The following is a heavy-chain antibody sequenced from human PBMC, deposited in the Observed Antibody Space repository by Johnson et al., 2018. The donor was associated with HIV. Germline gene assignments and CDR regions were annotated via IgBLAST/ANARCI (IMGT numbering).Heavy chain of an antibody. V-gene: IGHV3-66*02. CDR2: NWNGGSK. CDR3: SRVPFPRPTSPNYIKDAFEI. D-gene: IGHD4-11*01. Sequence: EKLVESGGGLVKPGGSLRLSCAASGFTVSSNYMSWVRQAPGKGLGWVSGFNWNGGSKGYADPVKGRFTISIDNSKNTLYLQMKSLRLEDTALYYCSRVPFPRPTSPNYIKDAFEIGRQGTLVAVSS. CDR1: GFTVSSNY. J-gene: IGHJ3*02.